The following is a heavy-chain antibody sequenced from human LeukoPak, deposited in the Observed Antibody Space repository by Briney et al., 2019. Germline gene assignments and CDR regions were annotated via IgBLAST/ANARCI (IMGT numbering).Heavy chain of an antibody. V-gene: IGHV3-53*01. Sequence: GGSLRLSCAATGLTVSSNFMSWVRQAPGKGLEWVSVIYGGGSTYYADSVKGRFTISRDTPKNTLYPQMNSLRVEDTAVYYCASWPGGWYGEDSWGQGTLVTVSS. CDR2: IYGGGST. J-gene: IGHJ4*02. CDR1: GLTVSSNF. CDR3: ASWPGGWYGEDS. D-gene: IGHD6-19*01.